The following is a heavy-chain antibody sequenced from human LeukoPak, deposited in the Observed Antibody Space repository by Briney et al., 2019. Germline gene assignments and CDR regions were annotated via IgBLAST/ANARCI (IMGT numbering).Heavy chain of an antibody. V-gene: IGHV4-38-2*02. CDR1: GYSISSGYY. Sequence: SETLSLTCIVSGYSISSGYYWGWIRQPPGKGLEWIGSIYHSGSTYYNPSLKSRVTISVDTSKNQFSLKLSSVTAADTAVYYCAREGYCSGGSCSDAFDIWGQGTMVTVSS. CDR2: IYHSGST. D-gene: IGHD2-15*01. CDR3: AREGYCSGGSCSDAFDI. J-gene: IGHJ3*02.